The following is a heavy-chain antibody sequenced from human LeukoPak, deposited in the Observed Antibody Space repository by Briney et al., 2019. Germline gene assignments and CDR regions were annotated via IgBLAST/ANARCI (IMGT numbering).Heavy chain of an antibody. CDR2: ISAYNGNT. CDR1: GYTFTSYG. V-gene: IGHV1-18*01. CDR3: ARGKGVGATAGVDY. D-gene: IGHD1-26*01. Sequence: GASVKVSCKASGYTFTSYGIRWMRQAPGQGLEWMGWISAYNGNTNYAQKLQGRVTMTTDTSTSTAYMDLRSLRSDDTAVYYCARGKGVGATAGVDYWGQGTLVTVSS. J-gene: IGHJ4*02.